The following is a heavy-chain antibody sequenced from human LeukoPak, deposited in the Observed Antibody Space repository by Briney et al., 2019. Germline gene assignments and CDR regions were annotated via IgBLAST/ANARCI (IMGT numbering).Heavy chain of an antibody. CDR3: ARDESGRAWKLLVAAAGEGFDY. V-gene: IGHV1-18*01. Sequence: ASVKVSCKAYGYTFTSFGISWVRQAPGQGPEWMGWISIHKGNTNSAQKIQDRVTLSRDTSSRTAYMELRSLRSDDTAVYYCARDESGRAWKLLVAAAGEGFDYWGQGTLVTVSS. CDR1: GYTFTSFG. CDR2: ISIHKGNT. J-gene: IGHJ4*02. D-gene: IGHD6-13*01.